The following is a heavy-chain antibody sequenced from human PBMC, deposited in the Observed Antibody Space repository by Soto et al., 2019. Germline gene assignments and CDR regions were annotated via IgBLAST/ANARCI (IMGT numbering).Heavy chain of an antibody. CDR3: AGAFCSRGSCYLDY. J-gene: IGHJ4*02. Sequence: QVQRVQSGGEVKKPGAAVKVSGKASGYTFTTFGIGWVRQAPGQGLEGMGGFSAYSGNKAYPEKLQGRVTMTIDTSTSTTYRERRSLRSDDTAVYYCAGAFCSRGSCYLDYWGQGALVNVSS. CDR2: FSAYSGNK. CDR1: GYTFTTFG. V-gene: IGHV1-18*01. D-gene: IGHD2-15*01.